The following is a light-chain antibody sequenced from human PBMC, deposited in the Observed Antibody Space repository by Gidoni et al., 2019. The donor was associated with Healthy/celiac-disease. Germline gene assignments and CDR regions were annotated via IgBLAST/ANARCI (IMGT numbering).Light chain of an antibody. J-gene: IGKJ1*01. Sequence: EIVLTQPPGTLPLSPGERATLSCRPSQSVSSSYLAWYQQKPGQAPRLLIYGASSRATGIPDRFSGSGSWTAFTLTISRLEPEDFAVYYCQQYGSSPQTFGQGTKVEIK. CDR1: QSVSSSY. V-gene: IGKV3-20*01. CDR3: QQYGSSPQT. CDR2: GAS.